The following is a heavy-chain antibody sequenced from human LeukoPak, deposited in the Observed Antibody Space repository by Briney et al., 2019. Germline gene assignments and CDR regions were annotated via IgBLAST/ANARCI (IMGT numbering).Heavy chain of an antibody. Sequence: PGGSLRLSCAASGFTFSNNALSWVRQAPGKGLEWVSVISGSGGSTYYADSVKGRFTISRDNSKNTLYLQMDSLRAGDTAVYYCAIGRLRVIDAFDIWGQGTMVTVSS. D-gene: IGHD2-21*01. CDR3: AIGRLRVIDAFDI. CDR2: ISGSGGST. V-gene: IGHV3-23*01. J-gene: IGHJ3*02. CDR1: GFTFSNNA.